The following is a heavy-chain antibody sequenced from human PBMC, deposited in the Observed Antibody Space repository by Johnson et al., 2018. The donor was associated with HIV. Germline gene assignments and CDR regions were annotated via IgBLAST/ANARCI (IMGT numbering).Heavy chain of an antibody. CDR3: AQENFEWELGAFDI. J-gene: IGHJ3*02. CDR2: ISWNSGSI. Sequence: QAPGKGLEWVSGISWNSGSIGYSDSVKGRFTISRDNAKNSLYLQMNSLRAEDTAVYYCAQENFEWELGAFDIWGQGTMVTVSS. V-gene: IGHV3-9*01. D-gene: IGHD1-26*01.